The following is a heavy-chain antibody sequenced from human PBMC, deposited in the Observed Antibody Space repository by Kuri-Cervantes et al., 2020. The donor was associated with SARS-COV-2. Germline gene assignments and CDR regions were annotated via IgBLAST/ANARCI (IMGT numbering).Heavy chain of an antibody. CDR1: GGSISSGSYY. D-gene: IGHD3-3*01. CDR2: IYTSGST. Sequence: LSCTVSGGSISSGSYYWSWIRQPAGKGLEWIGYIYTSGSTNYNTSLNSRVTISVDTSKNQFSLKLSSLTAADTAVYYCARWNYDFWSGYYYPLIDYWGQGTLVTVSS. CDR3: ARWNYDFWSGYYYPLIDY. V-gene: IGHV4-61*09. J-gene: IGHJ4*02.